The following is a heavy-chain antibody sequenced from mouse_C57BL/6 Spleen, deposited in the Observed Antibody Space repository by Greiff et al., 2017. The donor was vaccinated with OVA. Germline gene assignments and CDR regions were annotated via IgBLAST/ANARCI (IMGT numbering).Heavy chain of an antibody. CDR2: ILPGSGST. J-gene: IGHJ3*01. V-gene: IGHV1-9*01. D-gene: IGHD1-1*01. CDR1: GYTFTGYW. CDR3: ARPPDYYGSSYQGAY. Sequence: QVQLKQSGAELMKPGASVKLSCKATGYTFTGYWIEWVKQRPGHGLEWIGEILPGSGSTNYNEKFKGKATFTADTSANTAYMQLSSLTTEDSAIYYCARPPDYYGSSYQGAYWGQGTLVTVSA.